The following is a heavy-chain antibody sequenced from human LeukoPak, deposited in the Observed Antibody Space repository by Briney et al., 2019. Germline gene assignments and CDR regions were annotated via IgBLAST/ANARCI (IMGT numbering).Heavy chain of an antibody. Sequence: GGSLRLSCAASGFTFSSYSMDWVRQAPGKGLEWISFISSSSGTIYYADSVKGRFTISRDNAKNSLYLQMNSLRDEDTAVYYCVRERAGGNSGWFAPWGQGDLVTVSS. D-gene: IGHD4-23*01. CDR1: GFTFSSYS. V-gene: IGHV3-48*02. J-gene: IGHJ5*02. CDR3: VRERAGGNSGWFAP. CDR2: ISSSSGTI.